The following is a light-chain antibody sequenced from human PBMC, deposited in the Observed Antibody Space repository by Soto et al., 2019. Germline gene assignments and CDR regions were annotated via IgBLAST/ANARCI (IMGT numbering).Light chain of an antibody. J-gene: IGKJ1*01. CDR3: QQYSTFPRT. V-gene: IGKV1-5*01. CDR1: QTISNW. CDR2: DAS. Sequence: DIQMTQSPSTLSGAVVARVTITCRASQTISNWLAWYQQKPGKAPKFLIYDASTLESGVPSRFSGSGSGTEFTLTITSLQPEDFATFYCQQYSTFPRTFGQGTKVDIK.